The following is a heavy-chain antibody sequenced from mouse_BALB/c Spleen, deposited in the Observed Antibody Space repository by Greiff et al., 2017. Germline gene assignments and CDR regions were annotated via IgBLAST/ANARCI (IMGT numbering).Heavy chain of an antibody. V-gene: IGHV1S56*01. CDR2: IYPGNVNT. J-gene: IGHJ4*01. Sequence: QVQLQQPGAELVKPGASVKLSCKASGYTFTSYYIHWVKQRPGQGLEWIGWIYPGNVNTKYNEKFKGKATLTADKSSSTAYMQLSSLTSEDSAVYFCARYGNYDYYAMDFWGQGTSVTVSA. CDR1: GYTFTSYY. CDR3: ARYGNYDYYAMDF. D-gene: IGHD2-1*01.